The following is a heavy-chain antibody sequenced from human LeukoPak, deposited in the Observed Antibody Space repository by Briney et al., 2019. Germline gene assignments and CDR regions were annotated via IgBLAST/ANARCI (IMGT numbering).Heavy chain of an antibody. CDR1: GFTFSSYG. V-gene: IGHV3-23*01. D-gene: IGHD2-21*02. Sequence: GGTVRLSCAASGFTFSSYGMSWVRQAPGKGLEWVSAISGSGGKTSYADFVKGRFTISRDNSKNTLHLQMNSLRVEDTALYFCAKGDCGGDCYVVDYWGQGTRVTVSA. CDR3: AKGDCGGDCYVVDY. CDR2: ISGSGGKT. J-gene: IGHJ4*02.